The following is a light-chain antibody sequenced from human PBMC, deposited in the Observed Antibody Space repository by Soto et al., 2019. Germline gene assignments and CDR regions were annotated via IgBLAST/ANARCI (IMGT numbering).Light chain of an antibody. V-gene: IGKV2-28*01. CDR1: QSLLHSNGYNY. CDR3: MQALQTPLT. CDR2: LGS. Sequence: DIVMTQSPLSLPVTPGEPASISCRSSQSLLHSNGYNYLDWYLQKPGQSPQLLIYLGSNRAAGVPARFSGSGPGTDFILKISRVEAEDVGVYYCMQALQTPLTFGGGTKVEIK. J-gene: IGKJ4*01.